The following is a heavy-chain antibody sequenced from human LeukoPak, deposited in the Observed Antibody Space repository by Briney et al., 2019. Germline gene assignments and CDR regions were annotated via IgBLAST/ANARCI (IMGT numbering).Heavy chain of an antibody. CDR1: GFIFDHYG. CDR3: ARDNDFTNYY. D-gene: IGHD4-11*01. CDR2: TRYDGRDE. J-gene: IGHJ4*02. Sequence: GGSLRLSCAASGFIFDHYGMYWVRQAPGKGLEWVSFTRYDGRDEYYADSVKGRFTISRDNAKNSLYLQMNSLRAEDTAVYYCARDNDFTNYYWGQGTLVTVSS. V-gene: IGHV3-30*02.